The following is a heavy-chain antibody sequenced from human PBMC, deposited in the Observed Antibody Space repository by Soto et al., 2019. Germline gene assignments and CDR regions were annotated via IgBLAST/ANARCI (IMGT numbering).Heavy chain of an antibody. CDR2: MNPNSGNT. CDR1: GYTFTSYD. Sequence: ASVKVSCKASGYTFTSYDINWVRQATGQGLEWMGWMNPNSGNTGYAQKFQGRVTMTRNTSTSTAYMELSSLRSEDTAVYYCAAEDDILTGPDYWGQGTLVTVSS. CDR3: AAEDDILTGPDY. J-gene: IGHJ4*02. V-gene: IGHV1-8*01. D-gene: IGHD3-9*01.